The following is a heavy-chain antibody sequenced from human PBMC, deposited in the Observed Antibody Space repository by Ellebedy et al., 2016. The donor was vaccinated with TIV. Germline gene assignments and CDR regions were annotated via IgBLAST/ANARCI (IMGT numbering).Heavy chain of an antibody. V-gene: IGHV3-11*04. Sequence: GESLKISXAASGFTFSDHYMTWIRQAPGKGLEWVSHISTSGATIYYADSVKGRFTISRDNAKSSLYLQMNSLRAEDTAVYYCASSVHYYDSSGYLNWGQGTLVIVSS. CDR2: ISTSGATI. D-gene: IGHD3-22*01. CDR1: GFTFSDHY. CDR3: ASSVHYYDSSGYLN. J-gene: IGHJ4*02.